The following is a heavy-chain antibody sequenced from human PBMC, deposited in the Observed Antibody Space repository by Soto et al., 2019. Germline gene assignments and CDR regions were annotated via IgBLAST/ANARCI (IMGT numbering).Heavy chain of an antibody. J-gene: IGHJ4*02. CDR2: IIPILGIA. V-gene: IGHV1-69*04. CDR1: GGIFSSYT. D-gene: IGHD4-17*01. CDR3: ARDSSADGDYNYYFDY. Sequence: SVKVSCKASGGIFSSYTISWVRQAPGQGLEWMGRIIPILGIANYAQKFQGRVTITADKSTSTAYMELSSLRSEDTAVYYCARDSSADGDYNYYFDYWGQGTLVTVSS.